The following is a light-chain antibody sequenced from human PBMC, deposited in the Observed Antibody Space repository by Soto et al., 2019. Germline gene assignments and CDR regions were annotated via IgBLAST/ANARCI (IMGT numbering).Light chain of an antibody. CDR1: QSVSSK. V-gene: IGKV3-15*01. CDR2: GAS. J-gene: IGKJ1*01. CDR3: QQYNNWPPWT. Sequence: ETVMTQSPATLSVSPGERATLSCRASQSVSSKLAWYQQKPGQAPRLLIYGASTRATGIPARFSGSGSGTEFTLTISSLQSEDFAVYYCQQYNNWPPWTFGQGTKV.